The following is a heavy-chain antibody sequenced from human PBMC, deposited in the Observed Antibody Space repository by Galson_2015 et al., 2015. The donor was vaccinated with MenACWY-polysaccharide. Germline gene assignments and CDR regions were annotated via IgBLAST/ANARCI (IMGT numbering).Heavy chain of an antibody. V-gene: IGHV3-21*01. CDR1: GFTFSSYS. CDR2: ISSSSSYI. J-gene: IGHJ4*02. D-gene: IGHD3-22*01. CDR3: AGDYYDSSGRDY. Sequence: SLRLSCAASGFTFSSYSMNWVRQAPGKGLEWVSSISSSSSYIYYADSVKGRFTISRDNAKNSLYLQMNSLRAEDTAVYYCAGDYYDSSGRDYWGQGTLVTVSS.